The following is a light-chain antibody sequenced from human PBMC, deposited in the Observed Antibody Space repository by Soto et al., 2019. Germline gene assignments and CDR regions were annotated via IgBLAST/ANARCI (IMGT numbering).Light chain of an antibody. Sequence: DIHMTQARSSLSASVGDRVTLTCRASQSVAGYLNWYQQKPGGAPHLLIYAASTLQSGVPSRFSGSGSGTDFKLTISSLQPEDVATYYCQQSYTSSWTFGPGTKVDIK. CDR2: AAS. J-gene: IGKJ1*01. V-gene: IGKV1-39*01. CDR3: QQSYTSSWT. CDR1: QSVAGY.